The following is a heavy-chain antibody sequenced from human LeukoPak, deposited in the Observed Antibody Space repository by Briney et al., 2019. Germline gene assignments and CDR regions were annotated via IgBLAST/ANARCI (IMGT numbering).Heavy chain of an antibody. CDR2: INSDGSST. J-gene: IGHJ4*02. Sequence: PGGSLRLSCAASGFTFSSYWMHWVRQAPGKGLVWVSRINSDGSSTSYADSVKGRFTISRDNAKNTLYLQMNSLRAEDTAVYYCTGVTGSGSYYNPFDYWGQGTLVIVSS. V-gene: IGHV3-74*01. D-gene: IGHD3-10*01. CDR3: TGVTGSGSYYNPFDY. CDR1: GFTFSSYW.